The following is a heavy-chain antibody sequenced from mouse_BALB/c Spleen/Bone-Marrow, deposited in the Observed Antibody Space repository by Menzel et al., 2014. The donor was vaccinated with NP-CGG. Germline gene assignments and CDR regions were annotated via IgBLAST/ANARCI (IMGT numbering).Heavy chain of an antibody. V-gene: IGHV5-4*02. CDR2: ISDGGDYT. CDR1: GFTFNYYY. Sequence: EVKLMESGGGLVKPGGSLKLSCTASGFTFNYYYMYWVRQTPEKRLEWVATISDGGDYTYYLDSVKGRFTISRDNAKNSLYLQMSSLKSEDTAMYYCARDGEYRYAWFAYWGQGTLVTVSA. J-gene: IGHJ3*01. CDR3: ARDGEYRYAWFAY. D-gene: IGHD2-14*01.